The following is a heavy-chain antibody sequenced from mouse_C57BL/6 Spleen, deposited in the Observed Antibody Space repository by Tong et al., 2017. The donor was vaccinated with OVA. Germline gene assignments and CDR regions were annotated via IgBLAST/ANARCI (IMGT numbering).Heavy chain of an antibody. CDR1: GYTFTDYE. CDR2: IDPETGGT. CDR3: ARDYSWFAY. D-gene: IGHD1-1*01. Sequence: VQLQESGAELVRPGASVTLSCKASGYTFTDYEMHWVKQTPVHGLEWIGAIDPETGGTAYNQKFKDKATMTVDKSSSTAYMELARLTSEDSAVYYCARDYSWFAYWGQGTLVTVSA. V-gene: IGHV1-15*01. J-gene: IGHJ3*01.